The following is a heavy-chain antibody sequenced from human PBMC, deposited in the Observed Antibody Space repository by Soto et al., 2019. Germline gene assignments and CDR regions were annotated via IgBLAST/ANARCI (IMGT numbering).Heavy chain of an antibody. J-gene: IGHJ5*02. CDR2: IYYSGST. D-gene: IGHD2-15*01. V-gene: IGHV4-30-4*01. CDR3: ARDPLPGYCSGGSCYKGPFDP. CDR1: GGSISSGDYY. Sequence: QVQLQESGPGLVKPSQTLSLTCTVSGGSISSGDYYWNWIRQPPGKGLECIGYIYYSGSTYYNPSLKSRVTISVDTSKNQFSLRLSSVTAADTAVYYCARDPLPGYCSGGSCYKGPFDPWGQGTLVTVSS.